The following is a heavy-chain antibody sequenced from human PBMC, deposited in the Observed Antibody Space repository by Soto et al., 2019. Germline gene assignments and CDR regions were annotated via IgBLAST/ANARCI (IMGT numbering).Heavy chain of an antibody. J-gene: IGHJ4*02. Sequence: SVKVSCKASGGTFSSYAISWVRQAPGQGLEWMGGIIPIFGTANYAQKFQGRVTITADKSTSTAYMELSSLRSGDTAVYYCAREQLMITFGGVIAQEYYFDYWGQGTLVTVSS. V-gene: IGHV1-69*06. CDR2: IIPIFGTA. CDR3: AREQLMITFGGVIAQEYYFDY. CDR1: GGTFSSYA. D-gene: IGHD3-16*02.